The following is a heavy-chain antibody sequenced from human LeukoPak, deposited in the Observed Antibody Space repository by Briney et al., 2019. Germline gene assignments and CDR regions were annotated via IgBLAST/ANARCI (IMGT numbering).Heavy chain of an antibody. D-gene: IGHD7-27*01. CDR2: ISSSGSTI. V-gene: IGHV3-48*03. Sequence: GGSLRLSCAASGFTFSSYEMNWVRQAPGKGLEWVPYISSSGSTIYYADSVKGRFTISRDNAKNSLYLQMNSLRAEDTAVYYCARDPHGALPNWGLDYWGQGTLVTVSS. CDR1: GFTFSSYE. J-gene: IGHJ4*02. CDR3: ARDPHGALPNWGLDY.